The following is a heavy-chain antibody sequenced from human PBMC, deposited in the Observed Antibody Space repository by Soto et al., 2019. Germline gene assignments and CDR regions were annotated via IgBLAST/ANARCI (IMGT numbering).Heavy chain of an antibody. J-gene: IGHJ4*02. V-gene: IGHV3-23*01. CDR3: ASGSTDSYPGSRIFDF. CDR2: ITDTGGDA. CDR1: GLTFGSRA. D-gene: IGHD3-10*01. Sequence: PGGSLRLSCVASGLTFGSRAMSWVRQAPGEGLQWVSTITDTGGDAKYADFVRGRFVISRDNSKKTLYLQMTSLTAEDSAMYFCASGSTDSYPGSRIFDFWGRGTLVTVSS.